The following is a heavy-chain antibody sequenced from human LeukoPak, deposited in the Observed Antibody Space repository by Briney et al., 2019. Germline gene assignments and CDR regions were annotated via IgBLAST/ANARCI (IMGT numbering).Heavy chain of an antibody. CDR2: ISSSSSYI. V-gene: IGHV3-21*01. CDR3: AREGKRDDYNFFDY. J-gene: IGHJ4*02. CDR1: GFTFSSHN. Sequence: GGSPRLSCAASGFTFSSHNMNWVRQAPGKGLEWVSSISSSSSYIYYADSVKGRFTISRDNAKNSLYLQMNSLRAEDTAVYYCAREGKRDDYNFFDYWGQGTLVTVSS. D-gene: IGHD5-24*01.